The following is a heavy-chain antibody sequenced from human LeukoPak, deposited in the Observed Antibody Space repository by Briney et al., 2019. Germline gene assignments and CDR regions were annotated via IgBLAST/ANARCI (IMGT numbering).Heavy chain of an antibody. CDR2: TYYRSQWYN. V-gene: IGHV6-1*01. J-gene: IGHJ4*02. D-gene: IGHD3-10*01. CDR3: ARLGIGESPLDY. CDR1: GDSVSSNSVA. Sequence: SQTLSLTCAISGDSVSSNSVAWNWIRQSPSRGLEWLGRTYYRSQWYNEYAVSVKSRITINPDTSKNQFSLKLSSVTAADTAVYYCARLGIGESPLDYWGQGTLVTVSS.